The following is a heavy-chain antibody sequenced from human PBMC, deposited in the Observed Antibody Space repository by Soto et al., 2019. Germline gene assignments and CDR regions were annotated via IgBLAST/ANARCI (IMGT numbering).Heavy chain of an antibody. V-gene: IGHV3-33*06. Sequence: SLRLSCAASGFTLSSSVMHWVRQAPGKGLEWVAVIWYDGSNKYYADSVKGRFTISRDNSKNTLYLQMNSLRAEDTAVYYCAKETAVVGTSSFYDYWGQGTLVTVSS. CDR3: AKETAVVGTSSFYDY. CDR1: GFTLSSSV. D-gene: IGHD6-13*01. J-gene: IGHJ4*02. CDR2: IWYDGSNK.